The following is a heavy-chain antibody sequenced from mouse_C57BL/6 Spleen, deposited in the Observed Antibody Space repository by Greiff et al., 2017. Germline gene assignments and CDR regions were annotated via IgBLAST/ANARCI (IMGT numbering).Heavy chain of an antibody. CDR1: GYSFTGYY. Sequence: VQLQQSGPELVKPGASVKISCKASGYSFTGYYMNWVKQSPEKSLEWIGEINPSTGGTTYNQKFKAKATLTVDKSSSTAYMQLKSLTSEDSAVYYCATREGYFDVWGTGTTVTVSS. CDR3: ATREGYFDV. J-gene: IGHJ1*03. CDR2: INPSTGGT. V-gene: IGHV1-42*01.